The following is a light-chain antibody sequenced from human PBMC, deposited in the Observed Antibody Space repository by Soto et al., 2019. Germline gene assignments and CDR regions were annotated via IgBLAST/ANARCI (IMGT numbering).Light chain of an antibody. CDR1: SSNIGSNY. J-gene: IGLJ7*01. V-gene: IGLV1-47*01. CDR2: RNN. Sequence: QSVLTQPPSASGTPGQRVTISCSGSSSNIGSNYVYWYQQLPGTAPKLLIYRNNQRPSGVPDRFSGSKAGTSDSLAISGLRSEDEADYYCAAWDDSLRGPVFGGCNQQTV. CDR3: AAWDDSLRGPV.